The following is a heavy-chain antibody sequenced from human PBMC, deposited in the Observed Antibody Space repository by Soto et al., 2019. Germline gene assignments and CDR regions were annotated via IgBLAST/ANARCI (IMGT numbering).Heavy chain of an antibody. J-gene: IGHJ4*02. CDR3: ARNPKSQGYSYGYYFDY. V-gene: IGHV3-30-3*01. D-gene: IGHD5-18*01. CDR2: ISYDGSNK. CDR1: GFTFSSYA. Sequence: GGSLRLSCAASGFTFSSYAMHWVRQAPGKGLEWVAVISYDGSNKYYADSVKGRFTISRDNSKNTLYLQMNSLRAEDTAVYYCARNPKSQGYSYGYYFDYWGQGTLVTVYS.